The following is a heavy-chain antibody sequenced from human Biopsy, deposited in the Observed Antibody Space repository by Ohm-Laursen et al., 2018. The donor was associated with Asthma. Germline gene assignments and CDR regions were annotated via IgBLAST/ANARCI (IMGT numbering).Heavy chain of an antibody. J-gene: IGHJ4*02. Sequence: ASVKVSCKASGYSFTSDYIHWVRQAPGQGLEWMGIFNPSGGSTSYAQKFQGRVTMTRDTSTSTVYVELSSLRSEDTAVYYCARPSGTNPHYFDYWGQGTLVTVSS. CDR3: ARPSGTNPHYFDY. CDR1: GYSFTSDY. V-gene: IGHV1-46*01. CDR2: FNPSGGST. D-gene: IGHD1/OR15-1a*01.